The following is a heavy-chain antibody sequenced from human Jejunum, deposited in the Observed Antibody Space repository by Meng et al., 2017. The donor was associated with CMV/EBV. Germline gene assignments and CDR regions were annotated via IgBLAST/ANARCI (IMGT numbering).Heavy chain of an antibody. CDR2: ISSNGDTT. Sequence: AASGFPFSNSGMSWVRQAPGQGLEWVSGISSNGDTTYYVDSVKGRFTVSRDNSKNTLYLQMNSLSVDDTAVYYCAKANSGWSNYFDYWGQGILVTVSS. V-gene: IGHV3-23*01. D-gene: IGHD6-19*01. J-gene: IGHJ4*02. CDR1: GFPFSNSG. CDR3: AKANSGWSNYFDY.